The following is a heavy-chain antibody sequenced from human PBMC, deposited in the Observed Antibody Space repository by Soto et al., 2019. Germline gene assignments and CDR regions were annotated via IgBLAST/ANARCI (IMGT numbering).Heavy chain of an antibody. Sequence: SETLSLTCTVSGGSLSTYYWSLLRQPPGQGLEWIGYIYHSGATSYNPSLKRRVTISVDTSKIQFSLKLSSVTAAETALYYCPRGAGGSGYDSVVRIAVWGRGTTVTVSS. J-gene: IGHJ6*02. CDR1: GGSLSTYY. CDR3: PRGAGGSGYDSVVRIAV. V-gene: IGHV4-59*01. D-gene: IGHD5-12*01. CDR2: IYHSGAT.